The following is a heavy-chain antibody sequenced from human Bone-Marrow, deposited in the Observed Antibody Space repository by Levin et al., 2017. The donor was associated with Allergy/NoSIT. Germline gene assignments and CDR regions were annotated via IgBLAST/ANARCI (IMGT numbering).Heavy chain of an antibody. V-gene: IGHV3-74*01. CDR3: ARDLYSSGWYGYYYYGMDV. D-gene: IGHD6-19*01. CDR1: GFTFSSYW. Sequence: GESLKISCAASGFTFSSYWMHWVRQAPGKGLVWVSRINSDGSSTSYADSVKGRFTISRDNAKNTLYLQMNSLRAEDTAVYYCARDLYSSGWYGYYYYGMDVWGQGTTVTVSS. J-gene: IGHJ6*02. CDR2: INSDGSST.